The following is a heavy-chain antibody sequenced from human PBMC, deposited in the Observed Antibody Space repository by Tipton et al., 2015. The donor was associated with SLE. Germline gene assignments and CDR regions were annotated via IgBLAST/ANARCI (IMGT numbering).Heavy chain of an antibody. D-gene: IGHD6-13*01. CDR1: GGSFSGYY. Sequence: TLSLTCAVYGGSFSGYYWSWIRQPPGKGLEWIGEINHSGSTNYNPSLKSRVTMSVDTSKNQFSLKLSSVTAADTAVYYCARGIAAFPYYWGQGTLVTVSS. J-gene: IGHJ4*02. V-gene: IGHV4-34*01. CDR2: INHSGST. CDR3: ARGIAAFPYY.